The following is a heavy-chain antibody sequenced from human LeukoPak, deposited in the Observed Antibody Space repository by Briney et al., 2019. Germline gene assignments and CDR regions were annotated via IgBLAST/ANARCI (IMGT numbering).Heavy chain of an antibody. CDR3: ARHEWGITNAFDI. J-gene: IGHJ3*02. CDR2: IYTSGST. D-gene: IGHD1-14*01. V-gene: IGHV4-61*02. Sequence: SQTLSLTCTVSGGSISSGSYYWSWLRQPAGKGLEWIGRIYTSGSTNYNPSLKSRVTISVDTSKNQFSLKLRSVTAADTAVYYCARHEWGITNAFDIWGQGTMVTVSS. CDR1: GGSISSGSYY.